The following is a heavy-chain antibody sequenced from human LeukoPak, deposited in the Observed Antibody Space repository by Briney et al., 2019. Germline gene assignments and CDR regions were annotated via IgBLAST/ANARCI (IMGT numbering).Heavy chain of an antibody. CDR3: AKSIAELWGYFDY. V-gene: IGHV1-69*05. CDR2: IIPIFGTA. D-gene: IGHD6-6*01. CDR1: GGTFSSYA. Sequence: GSSVKVSCTAFGGTFSSYAISWVRQAPGQGLEWMGGIIPIFGTANYAQKFQGRVTITTDESTSTAYMELSSLRSEDTAVYYCAKSIAELWGYFDYWGQGTLVTVSS. J-gene: IGHJ4*02.